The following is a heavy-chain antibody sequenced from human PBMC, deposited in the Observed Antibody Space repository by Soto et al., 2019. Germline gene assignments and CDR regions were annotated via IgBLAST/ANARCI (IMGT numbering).Heavy chain of an antibody. J-gene: IGHJ4*02. D-gene: IGHD6-25*01. V-gene: IGHV3-23*01. CDR2: ISGSGSST. CDR3: AKEAAAGTESFDY. CDR1: GFTFSNYA. Sequence: GGSLRLSCAASGFTFSNYAMSWVRQAPGKGLEWVSTISGSGSSTYFADSVKGRFTISRDISKNTLYLQMNSLRAEDTAVYYCAKEAAAGTESFDYWGQGTLVTVSS.